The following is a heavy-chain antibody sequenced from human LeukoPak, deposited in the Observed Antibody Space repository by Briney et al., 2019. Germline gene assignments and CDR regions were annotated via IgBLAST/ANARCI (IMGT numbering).Heavy chain of an antibody. Sequence: PSETLSLTCTVSGGSINNYYWSWIRQPPGKGLEWIGYICYSGSTNYNPSLRSRVTISTDTSKNHFSLNLNSVTAADTGVYYCVRGSRVYCGGDCYYYWGQGTLVTVSS. CDR1: GGSINNYY. D-gene: IGHD2-21*02. V-gene: IGHV4-59*12. J-gene: IGHJ4*02. CDR3: VRGSRVYCGGDCYYY. CDR2: ICYSGST.